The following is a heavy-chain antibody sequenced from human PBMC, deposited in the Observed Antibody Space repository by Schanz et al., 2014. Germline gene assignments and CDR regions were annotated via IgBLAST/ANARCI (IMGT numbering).Heavy chain of an antibody. Sequence: QVQLQESGPGLVKPSQTLSLTCAVSGGSISSGGYSWNWIRQPPGKGLEWIVYIYYSGSTYYNPSLKSRVTISVDTSKTQFSLKLSSVTAADTAVYYCARAGRTTYNYYYGMDVWGQGTTVTVSS. CDR1: GGSISSGGYS. V-gene: IGHV4-30-4*07. J-gene: IGHJ6*02. CDR3: ARAGRTTYNYYYGMDV. D-gene: IGHD1-1*01. CDR2: IYYSGST.